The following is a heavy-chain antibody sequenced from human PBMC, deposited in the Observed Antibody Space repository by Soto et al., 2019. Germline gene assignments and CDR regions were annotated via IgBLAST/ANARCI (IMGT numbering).Heavy chain of an antibody. CDR2: IYSSGAT. Sequence: SETLSLTCTVSGGSISNYYWTWIRQPAGKGLEWIGRIYSSGATNYNPSLKSRLTMSVHTSKNQSSLKLGSVTAADTALYYCARQTAYSSSWYDYWGHGTLVTVS. D-gene: IGHD6-13*01. J-gene: IGHJ5*01. CDR1: GGSISNYY. CDR3: ARQTAYSSSWYDY. V-gene: IGHV4-4*07.